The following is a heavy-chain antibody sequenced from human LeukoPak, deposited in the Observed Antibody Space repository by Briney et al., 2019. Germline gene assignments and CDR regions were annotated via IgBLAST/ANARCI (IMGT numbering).Heavy chain of an antibody. Sequence: SVKVSCKASGGTFSSYAISWVRRAPGQGLEWMGGIIPIFGTANYAQKFQGRVTITADESTSTAYMELSSLRSEDTAVYYCARSGPNNYYYYYMGVWGKGTTVTVSS. CDR2: IIPIFGTA. V-gene: IGHV1-69*01. D-gene: IGHD3-10*01. J-gene: IGHJ6*03. CDR3: ARSGPNNYYYYYMGV. CDR1: GGTFSSYA.